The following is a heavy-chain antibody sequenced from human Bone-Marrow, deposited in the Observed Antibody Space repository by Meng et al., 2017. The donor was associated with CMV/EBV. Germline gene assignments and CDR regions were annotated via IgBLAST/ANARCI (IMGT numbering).Heavy chain of an antibody. D-gene: IGHD2-2*02. CDR3: ARVGNCSKTSCYKDWFDP. Sequence: SVSSYKRHWVRQDAGQGVEWMGISNTRGGGTSYAQKFRNRVNMNRNTSASTVYMELSSLRSEDTAVYYCARVGNCSKTSCYKDWFDPWGQGTLVTVSS. V-gene: IGHV1-46*01. CDR2: SNTRGGGT. J-gene: IGHJ5*02. CDR1: SVSSYK.